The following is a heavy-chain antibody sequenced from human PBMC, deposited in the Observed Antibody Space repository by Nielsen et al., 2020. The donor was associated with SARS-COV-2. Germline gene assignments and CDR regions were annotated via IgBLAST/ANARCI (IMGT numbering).Heavy chain of an antibody. CDR3: ARETTPLIAVAGFAFDI. CDR2: INTNTGNP. Sequence: ASVKVSCKASGYTFTSYAMNWVRQAPGQGLEWMGWINTNTGNPTYAQGFTGRFVFSLDTSVSTAYLQISSLKAKDTAVYYCARETTPLIAVAGFAFDIWGQGTMVTVSS. J-gene: IGHJ3*02. V-gene: IGHV7-4-1*02. D-gene: IGHD6-19*01. CDR1: GYTFTSYA.